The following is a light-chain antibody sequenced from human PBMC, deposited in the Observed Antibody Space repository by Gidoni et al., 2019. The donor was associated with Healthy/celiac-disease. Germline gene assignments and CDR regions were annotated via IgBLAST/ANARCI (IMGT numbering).Light chain of an antibody. CDR3: QQYGSSPQT. V-gene: IGKV3-20*01. Sequence: EIVLTQSPGTLSLSPGERATPSCRASQSVSSSYLAWYQQKPGQAPRRLIYGASSRATGIPDRFSGSGSGTDFTLTISRLEPEDFAVYYCQQYGSSPQTFGQGTKVEIK. CDR1: QSVSSSY. J-gene: IGKJ1*01. CDR2: GAS.